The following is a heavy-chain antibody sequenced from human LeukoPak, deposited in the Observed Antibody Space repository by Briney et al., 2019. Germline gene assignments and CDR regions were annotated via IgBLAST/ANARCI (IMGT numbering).Heavy chain of an antibody. V-gene: IGHV3-33*01. CDR2: IWYDGSNK. Sequence: PGRSLRLSCAASGFTFSSYDMHWVRQARGKGLEWVALIWYDGSNKNYADSVKGRFTISRDNSKNTLFLQMNSLRAEDTAVYFCARMGVVVRAVAGLDGLDYGGQETPDTVSS. J-gene: IGHJ4*02. D-gene: IGHD3-10*01. CDR1: GFTFSSYD. CDR3: ARMGVVVRAVAGLDGLDY.